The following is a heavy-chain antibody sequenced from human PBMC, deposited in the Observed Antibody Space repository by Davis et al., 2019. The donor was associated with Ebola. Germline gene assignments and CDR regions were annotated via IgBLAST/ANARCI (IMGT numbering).Heavy chain of an antibody. CDR3: ARGGKYSGYDYDY. Sequence: PSETLSLTCAVYGGSFSGYYWTWIRQPPGKGLEWIGYIYYSGSTNYNPSLKSRVTISVDTSKNQFSLKLSSVTAADTAVYYCARGGKYSGYDYDYWGQGTPVTVSS. J-gene: IGHJ4*02. V-gene: IGHV4-59*01. D-gene: IGHD5-12*01. CDR1: GGSFSGYY. CDR2: IYYSGST.